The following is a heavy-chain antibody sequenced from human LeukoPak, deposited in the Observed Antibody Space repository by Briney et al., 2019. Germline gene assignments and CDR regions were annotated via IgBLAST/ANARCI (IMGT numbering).Heavy chain of an antibody. V-gene: IGHV3-74*01. Sequence: GGSLRLSCAASGLTFTNYWMHWVRQAPGKGLVWVSYINKDGSDTNHADSVKGRFTISRDNAKKSLFLQMNSLTAEDTALYYCVRSLERFGTRDYWGQGTLVTVSS. D-gene: IGHD3-3*01. CDR3: VRSLERFGTRDY. CDR2: INKDGSDT. CDR1: GLTFTNYW. J-gene: IGHJ4*02.